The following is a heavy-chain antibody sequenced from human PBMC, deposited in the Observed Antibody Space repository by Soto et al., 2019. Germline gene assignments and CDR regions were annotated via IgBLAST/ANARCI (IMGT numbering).Heavy chain of an antibody. CDR2: IYPGDSDT. V-gene: IGHV5-51*01. Sequence: GESLKISCKGSGYSFSRYWIGWVRQMPGKSPEWMGVIYPGDSDTRYSPSFQGQVIISADKPISTAYLQWSSLKASDTAIFYCARHTYSVNFYSYHCGMDVWGKGTTVIVSS. D-gene: IGHD4-4*01. CDR3: ARHTYSVNFYSYHCGMDV. CDR1: GYSFSRYW. J-gene: IGHJ6*04.